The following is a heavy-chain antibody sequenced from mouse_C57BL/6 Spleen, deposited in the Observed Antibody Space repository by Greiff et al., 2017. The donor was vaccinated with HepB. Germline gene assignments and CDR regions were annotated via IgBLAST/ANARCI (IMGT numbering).Heavy chain of an antibody. V-gene: IGHV10-3*01. D-gene: IGHD2-4*01. J-gene: IGHJ4*01. CDR3: VRGGLRRGGCYAMDY. CDR1: GFTFNTYA. CDR2: IRSKSSNYAT. Sequence: EVQLQESGGGLVQPKGSLKLSCAASGFTFNTYAMHWVRQAPGKGLEWVARIRSKSSNYATYYADSVKDRFTISRDDSQSMLYLQMNNLKTEDTAMYYCVRGGLRRGGCYAMDYWGQGTSVTVSS.